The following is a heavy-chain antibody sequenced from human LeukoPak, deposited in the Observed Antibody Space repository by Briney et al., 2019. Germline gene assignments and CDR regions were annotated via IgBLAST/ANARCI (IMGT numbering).Heavy chain of an antibody. CDR3: TRVLEWFGEFPPDY. D-gene: IGHD3-10*01. J-gene: IGHJ4*02. Sequence: GGSLRLSCTASGFTFGDYAMSWVRQAPGKGLEWVGFIRGKAYGGTTEYAASVKGRFTISRDDSKSIAYPQMNSLKTEDTAVYYCTRVLEWFGEFPPDYWGQGALVTVSS. CDR2: IRGKAYGGTT. CDR1: GFTFGDYA. V-gene: IGHV3-49*04.